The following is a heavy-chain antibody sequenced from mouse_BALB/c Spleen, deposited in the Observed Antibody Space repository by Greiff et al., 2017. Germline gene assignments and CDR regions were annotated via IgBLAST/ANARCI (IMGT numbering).Heavy chain of an antibody. J-gene: IGHJ4*01. CDR1: GYTFTSYW. Sequence: EVQLQQSGTVLARPGASVKMSCKASGYTFTSYWMRWVKQRPGQGLEWIGAIYPGNSDTSYNQKFKGKAKLTAVTSTSTAYMELSSLTNEDSAVYYCTRVITHSMDYWGQGTSVTVSS. V-gene: IGHV1-5*01. CDR2: IYPGNSDT. CDR3: TRVITHSMDY.